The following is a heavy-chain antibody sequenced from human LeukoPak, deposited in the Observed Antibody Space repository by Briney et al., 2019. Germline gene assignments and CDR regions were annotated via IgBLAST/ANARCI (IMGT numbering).Heavy chain of an antibody. D-gene: IGHD1-1*01. J-gene: IGHJ4*03. CDR2: ITGGGGTT. CDR1: GLTFSSYG. Sequence: QPGGSLRLSCGASGLTFSSYGMSWVRQAPGKGLQWVSAITGGGGTTYYADSVKGRFTISRDNSKNMLYLQMNSLRAEDTAVYYCAKIQGYFDYWGQGPWSPSPQ. V-gene: IGHV3-23*01. CDR3: AKIQGYFDY.